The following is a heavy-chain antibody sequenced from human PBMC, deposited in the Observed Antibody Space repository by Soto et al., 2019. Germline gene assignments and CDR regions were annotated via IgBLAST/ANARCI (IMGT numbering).Heavy chain of an antibody. CDR1: GDSVSSNSAA. J-gene: IGHJ6*02. Sequence: SQTLSLTCATSGDSVSSNSAAWNWIRQSPSRGLEWLGRTYYRSTWYNDYAVSVKSRITINPDTSKNQFSLQLNSVTPEDTAVYYCARAIVGATTAYYYYYGMDVWGQGTTVTVSS. V-gene: IGHV6-1*01. CDR3: ARAIVGATTAYYYYYGMDV. D-gene: IGHD1-26*01. CDR2: TYYRSTWYN.